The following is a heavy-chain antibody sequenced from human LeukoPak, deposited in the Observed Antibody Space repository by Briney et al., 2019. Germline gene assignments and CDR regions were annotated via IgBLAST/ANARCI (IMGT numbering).Heavy chain of an antibody. CDR1: GFTFSRHG. J-gene: IGHJ4*02. CDR2: IWYDGSKK. V-gene: IGHV3-33*01. Sequence: GGSLRLSCTTSGFTFSRHGFHWVRQAPGKGPEWVALIWYDGSKKYYRDSVKGRFTISRDDSKNTLYLQMDSLRAEDTAVYYCARDRTPNWSAYSSPTFHYWGQGTLVTVSS. CDR3: ARDRTPNWSAYSSPTFHY. D-gene: IGHD4-11*01.